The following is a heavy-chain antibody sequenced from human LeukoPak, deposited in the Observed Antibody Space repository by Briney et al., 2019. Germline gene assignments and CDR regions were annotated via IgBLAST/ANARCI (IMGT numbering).Heavy chain of an antibody. V-gene: IGHV3-21*04. CDR3: AASPRGGSSCY. D-gene: IGHD6-13*01. CDR2: ISSSSSYI. J-gene: IGHJ4*02. CDR1: GFTFSSYR. Sequence: PGRSLRLSCAASGFTFSSYRMNWVRQAPGKGLEWVSSISSSSSYIYYADSVKGRITISRDNAKNSLYLQMNSLGAEDTAVYYCAASPRGGSSCYWGQGTLVTVSS.